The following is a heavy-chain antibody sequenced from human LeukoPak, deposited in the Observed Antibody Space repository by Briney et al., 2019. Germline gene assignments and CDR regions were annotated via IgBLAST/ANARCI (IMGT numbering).Heavy chain of an antibody. D-gene: IGHD6-6*01. J-gene: IGHJ6*02. V-gene: IGHV1-18*01. CDR1: GYTFTIYG. CDR3: ARRISSSSGPYGLDG. Sequence: GASVKVSCKASGYTFTIYGITWVRQAPGQGLEWMGWISAYSGHTNYAQKLQGRITMTTDTSTTTAYMELMSLRSDDTAVYYCARRISSSSGPYGLDGWGQGATVTVSS. CDR2: ISAYSGHT.